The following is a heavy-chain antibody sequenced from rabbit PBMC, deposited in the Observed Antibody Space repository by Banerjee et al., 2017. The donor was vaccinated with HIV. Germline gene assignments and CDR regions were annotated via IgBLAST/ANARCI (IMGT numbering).Heavy chain of an antibody. V-gene: IGHV1S40*01. Sequence: QSLEESGGDLVKPGASLTLTCTASGFSFSSSYYMCWVRQAPGKGLEWIACIDTGSIGSTYYASWAKGRFTISRSTSLNTVTLQMTSLTAADTATYFCARADSMLVANLNLWGPGPSSPS. D-gene: IGHD4-2*01. CDR1: GFSFSSSYY. CDR3: ARADSMLVANLNL. J-gene: IGHJ4*01. CDR2: IDTGSIGST.